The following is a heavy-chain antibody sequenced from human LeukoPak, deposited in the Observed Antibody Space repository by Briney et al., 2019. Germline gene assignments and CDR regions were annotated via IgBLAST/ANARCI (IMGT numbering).Heavy chain of an antibody. Sequence: SGGSLRLSCAASGFNVNNKYMTWVRQTPARGLEWVSVIYAGGGTYYADFVQGRFTISRDNSKNTLFLAMNSLGIDDTAVYYCATAMNFGHFDLWGRGTLVAVSS. V-gene: IGHV3-53*01. CDR2: IYAGGGT. CDR3: ATAMNFGHFDL. J-gene: IGHJ2*01. CDR1: GFNVNNKY. D-gene: IGHD2-2*01.